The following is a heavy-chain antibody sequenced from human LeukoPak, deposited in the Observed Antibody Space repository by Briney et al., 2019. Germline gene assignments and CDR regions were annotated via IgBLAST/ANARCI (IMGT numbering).Heavy chain of an antibody. J-gene: IGHJ4*02. CDR1: GFTFSSYG. V-gene: IGHV3-23*01. Sequence: GGSLRLSCVASGFTFSSYGMSWVRQAPGKGLEWVSSVSASAAGTYYADSVKGRFTISRDNSKNTLYLQMNSLRAEDTAVYYCAKDRFDSDSGSPLDYWGQGTLVTVSS. CDR2: VSASAAGT. CDR3: AKDRFDSDSGSPLDY. D-gene: IGHD3-10*01.